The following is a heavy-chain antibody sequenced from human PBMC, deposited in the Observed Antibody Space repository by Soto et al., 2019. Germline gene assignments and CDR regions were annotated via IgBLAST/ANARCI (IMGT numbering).Heavy chain of an antibody. D-gene: IGHD3-3*01. CDR1: GFTFSSYS. CDR2: FRSSGDDGTT. V-gene: IGHV3-23*01. CDR3: AKGYDFWSGYYGDV. J-gene: IGHJ6*02. Sequence: PGGSLRLSCAASGFTFSSYSMSWVRQAPGKGLEWVSGFRSSGDDGTTYYADSVKGRFTISRDNSKNTLYLQMNSLRAEDTAVYYCAKGYDFWSGYYGDVWGQGTTVTVSS.